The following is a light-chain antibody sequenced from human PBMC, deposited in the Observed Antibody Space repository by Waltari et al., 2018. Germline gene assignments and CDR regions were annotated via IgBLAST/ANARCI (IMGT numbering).Light chain of an antibody. V-gene: IGKV2-28*01. CDR1: QSLLHSKRYNY. CDR2: LGS. Sequence: DIVMTQSPLSLPVTPGEPASISCRSSQSLLHSKRYNYLSWYLQKPGQSPQLLIYLGSNRASGVPDRFSGSGSGTDFTLKISRVEAEDVGVYYCMQALQTPWTFGQGTKVEIK. J-gene: IGKJ1*01. CDR3: MQALQTPWT.